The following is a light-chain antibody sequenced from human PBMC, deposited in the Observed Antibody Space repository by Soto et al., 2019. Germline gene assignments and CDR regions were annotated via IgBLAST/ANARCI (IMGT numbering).Light chain of an antibody. V-gene: IGKV1-5*03. CDR3: QQYNTDSHT. CDR1: QSISNW. J-gene: IGKJ2*01. CDR2: RAS. Sequence: DIQMTQSPSTLSASVGDRVTITCRASQSISNWLAWYQQKPGKAPKLLIYRASALERGVPSRFTGSGSGTEFTLTISSLQPDDFAIYFCQQYNTDSHTFGQGTKLEIE.